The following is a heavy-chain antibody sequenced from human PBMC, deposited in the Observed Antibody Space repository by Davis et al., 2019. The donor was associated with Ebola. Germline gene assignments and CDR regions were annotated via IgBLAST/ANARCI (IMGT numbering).Heavy chain of an antibody. V-gene: IGHV1-46*01. J-gene: IGHJ6*02. CDR1: GYTFTNYY. Sequence: ASVKVSCKAFGYTFTNYYVHWVRQAPGQGLEWMGVINPSAGYTNYAQKFQGRVTITRDTSTSTVYMEVRRLRSDDTAVYYCARDGPDYYGLDVWGQGTAVAVSS. CDR2: INPSAGYT. CDR3: ARDGPDYYGLDV.